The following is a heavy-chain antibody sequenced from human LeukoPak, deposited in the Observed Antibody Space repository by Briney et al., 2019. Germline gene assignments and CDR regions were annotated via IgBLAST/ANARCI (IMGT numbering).Heavy chain of an antibody. CDR2: INPNSGDT. J-gene: IGHJ4*02. CDR3: ARDYQYSSGWEFDY. Sequence: ASVKVSCKASGDTFTGYHMHWVRQAPGQGLEWMGWINPNSGDTKYAQKFQGRVTMTRDTSISTAYMEVSRLTSDDTAVYYCARDYQYSSGWEFDYWGQGTLVTVSS. V-gene: IGHV1-2*02. D-gene: IGHD6-19*01. CDR1: GDTFTGYH.